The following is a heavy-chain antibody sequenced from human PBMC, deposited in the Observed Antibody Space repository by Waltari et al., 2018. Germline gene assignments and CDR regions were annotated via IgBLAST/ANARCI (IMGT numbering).Heavy chain of an antibody. D-gene: IGHD5-12*01. CDR3: ARGGPDV. CDR2: VNPSSGDT. J-gene: IGHJ6*02. Sequence: QVQLVQSGAEVKKPGAPVKVSCKASGYTFTGNYMHWVRQAPGQGLEWMGRVNPSSGDTDYAQKFLGRVTMTRDTSISTAYMELIKLRSDDTAVYYCARGGPDVWGQGTTVTVSS. CDR1: GYTFTGNY. V-gene: IGHV1-2*06.